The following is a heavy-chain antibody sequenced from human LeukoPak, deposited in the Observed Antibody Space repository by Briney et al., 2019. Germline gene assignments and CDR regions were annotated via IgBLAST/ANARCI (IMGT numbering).Heavy chain of an antibody. J-gene: IGHJ4*02. D-gene: IGHD3-22*01. CDR1: GFTFSTYS. CDR3: ARGSTYYDSSGQVPFDY. Sequence: GGSLRLSCAASGFTFSTYSMNWVRQAPGKGLEWVSYISSSSSTIYYADSVKGRFTISRDNAKNSLYLQTNSLRAEDTAVYYCARGSTYYDSSGQVPFDYWGQGTLVTVSS. CDR2: ISSSSSTI. V-gene: IGHV3-48*01.